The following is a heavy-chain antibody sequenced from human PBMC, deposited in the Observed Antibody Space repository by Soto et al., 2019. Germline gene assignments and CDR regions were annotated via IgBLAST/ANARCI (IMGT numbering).Heavy chain of an antibody. V-gene: IGHV4-31*03. CDR3: ARDVTQGGQQAYYYYYGMDV. CDR1: GGSISSGGYY. J-gene: IGHJ6*02. D-gene: IGHD6-13*01. CDR2: IYYGGST. Sequence: TLSLTCTASGGSISSGGYYWSWIRQHPGKGLEWIGYIYYGGSTYYNPSLKSRVTISVDTSKNQFSLKLSSVTAADTAVYYCARDVTQGGQQAYYYYYGMDVWGQGTTVTVSS.